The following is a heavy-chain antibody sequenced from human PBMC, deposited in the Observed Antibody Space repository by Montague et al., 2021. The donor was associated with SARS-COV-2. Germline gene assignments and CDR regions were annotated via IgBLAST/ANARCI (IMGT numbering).Heavy chain of an antibody. V-gene: IGHV4-34*01. CDR1: GRSFSGYY. CDR3: ARGHYSSSWYGIRYYFDY. J-gene: IGHJ4*02. D-gene: IGHD6-13*01. Sequence: SETLSLTCAVYGRSFSGYYWSWIRQPTGKGLEWIGEINHSGSTNYNPSLKSRVTISVDTSKNQFSLKLSSVTAADTAVYYCARGHYSSSWYGIRYYFDYWGQGTLVTVSS. CDR2: INHSGST.